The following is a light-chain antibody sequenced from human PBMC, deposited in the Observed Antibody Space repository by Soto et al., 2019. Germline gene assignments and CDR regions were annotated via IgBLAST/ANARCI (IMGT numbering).Light chain of an antibody. Sequence: DIQMTQSPSSLSASVGDRVTITCVASQSISSYLNWYQQKPGKAPKLLIYAASSLQSGVPSRFSGSGSGTDFTFTISSLQPEDFANYYCQQSYSTSPLTFGGGTKVDIK. CDR1: QSISSY. CDR3: QQSYSTSPLT. V-gene: IGKV1-39*01. J-gene: IGKJ4*01. CDR2: AAS.